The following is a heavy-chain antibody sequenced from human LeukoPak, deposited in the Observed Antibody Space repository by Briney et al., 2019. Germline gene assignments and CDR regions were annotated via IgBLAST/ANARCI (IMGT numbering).Heavy chain of an antibody. CDR3: AREEAYYYYMDV. J-gene: IGHJ6*03. CDR1: GGSISSYY. Sequence: SETLSLTCTVSGGSISSYYWSWIRQPPGKGLEWIGYIYYSGSTYYNPSLKSRVTISVDTSKNQFSLKLSSVTAADTAVYYCAREEAYYYYMDVWGKGTTVTISS. V-gene: IGHV4-59*04. D-gene: IGHD5-24*01. CDR2: IYYSGST.